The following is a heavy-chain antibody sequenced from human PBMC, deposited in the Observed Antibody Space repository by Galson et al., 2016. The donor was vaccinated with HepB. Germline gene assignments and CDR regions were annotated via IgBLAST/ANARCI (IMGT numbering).Heavy chain of an antibody. CDR3: VRGRVNDFWSGYTERATHYFDS. CDR2: ITIYGGRT. Sequence: SLRLSCAASGFPFSSYAMYWVRQAPGKGLEFVSAITIYGGRTHYADSVKGRFTISRDDSKNTLYLQMSRLRTEDTAVYYCVRGRVNDFWSGYTERATHYFDSWGQGNLVTVSS. J-gene: IGHJ4*02. V-gene: IGHV3-64D*06. CDR1: GFPFSSYA. D-gene: IGHD3-3*01.